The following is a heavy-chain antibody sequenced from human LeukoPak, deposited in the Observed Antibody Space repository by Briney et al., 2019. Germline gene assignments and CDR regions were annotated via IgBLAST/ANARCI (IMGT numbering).Heavy chain of an antibody. CDR1: GSAFSRYG. CDR3: AKAQGYLDY. V-gene: IGHV3-23*01. CDR2: ISGSGGNT. Sequence: GGSLRLSCAAPGSAFSRYGIVWVRQAPGRGLEWVSGISGSGGNTYYGDSVKGRFTISRDNSKNTVYLQMNSLRAEDTAVYYCAKAQGYLDYWGQGTLATVSS. J-gene: IGHJ4*02.